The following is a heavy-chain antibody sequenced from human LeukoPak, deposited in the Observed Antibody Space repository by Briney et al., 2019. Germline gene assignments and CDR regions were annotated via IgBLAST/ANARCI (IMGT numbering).Heavy chain of an antibody. Sequence: GGSLRLSCAASGFNFSPYTINWVRQAPGKGLEWVSSISSTSSHIYYADSVKGRFTISRDNVKNSLSLQMNSLRPEDTAVYYCARRYTSSWYSSGYFDYWGQGTLVTVSS. D-gene: IGHD6-13*01. V-gene: IGHV3-21*01. J-gene: IGHJ4*02. CDR2: ISSTSSHI. CDR3: ARRYTSSWYSSGYFDY. CDR1: GFNFSPYT.